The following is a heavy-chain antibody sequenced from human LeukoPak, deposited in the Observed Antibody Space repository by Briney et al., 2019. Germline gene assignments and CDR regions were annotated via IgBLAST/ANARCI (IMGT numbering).Heavy chain of an antibody. Sequence: GGSLRLSCAASGFTFDDYGMSWVRQAPGKGLEWVSTISSSGGDTYYADSVKGRFTISRANSKNTLYLQMNSLRAEDTAIYYCAKTSSWYYFDYWGQGTLVTVSS. V-gene: IGHV3-23*01. CDR1: GFTFDDYG. CDR2: ISSSGGDT. J-gene: IGHJ4*02. D-gene: IGHD6-13*01. CDR3: AKTSSWYYFDY.